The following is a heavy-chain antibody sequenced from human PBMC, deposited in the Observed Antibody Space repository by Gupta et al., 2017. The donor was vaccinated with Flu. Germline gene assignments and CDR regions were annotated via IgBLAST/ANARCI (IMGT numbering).Heavy chain of an antibody. CDR1: GFAFSNYI. CDR3: AREEQEAIPTTCDY. J-gene: IGHJ4*02. Sequence: EVQLVESGGGSVQTGGSLRLSCAASGFAFSNYIINWVSQAPGKGLEWISYINGKSDTRYYADAVKGRFTVSRDNAKNSVYLQMNSLRDEDTGLYDCAREEQEAIPTTCDYWGQGTRVTVSS. V-gene: IGHV3-48*02. D-gene: IGHD2-2*02. CDR2: INGKSDTR.